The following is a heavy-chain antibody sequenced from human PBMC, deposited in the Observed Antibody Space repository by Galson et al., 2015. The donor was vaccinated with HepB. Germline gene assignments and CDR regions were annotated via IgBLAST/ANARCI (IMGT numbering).Heavy chain of an antibody. CDR2: IYYSGST. D-gene: IGHD4-17*01. J-gene: IGHJ4*02. V-gene: IGHV4-39*01. Sequence: ETLSLTCTVSGGSISSSSYYWGWIRQPPGKGLEWIGSIYYSGSTYYNPSLKSRVTISVDTSKNQFSLKLSSVTAADTAVYYCARQSDGDYDLDYWGQGTLVTVSS. CDR3: ARQSDGDYDLDY. CDR1: GGSISSSSYY.